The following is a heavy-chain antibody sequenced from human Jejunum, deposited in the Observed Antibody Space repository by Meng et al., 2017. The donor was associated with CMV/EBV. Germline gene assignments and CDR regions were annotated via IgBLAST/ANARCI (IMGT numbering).Heavy chain of an antibody. CDR3: ARDGDGTVDNDY. V-gene: IGHV3-74*01. CDR1: GFTLSKYW. CDR2: INLDGSTT. J-gene: IGHJ4*02. Sequence: EVQLVESXGGLVQHGXSLRVACAASGFTLSKYWMQWVRQPPGKGLEWVSFINLDGSTTNYADSVKGRFTISRDNAKNTLYLQMTSLRAEDTAVYYCARDGDGTVDNDYWGQGTLVTVSS. D-gene: IGHD5-24*01.